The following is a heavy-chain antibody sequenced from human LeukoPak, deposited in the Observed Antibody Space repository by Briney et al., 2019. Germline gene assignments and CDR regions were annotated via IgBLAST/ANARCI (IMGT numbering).Heavy chain of an antibody. Sequence: GSSVKVSCKASGGTFSSYAISWVRQAPGQGLEWMGGIIPIFGTANYAQKFQGRVTITADESTSTAYMELSSLRSEDTAVYYCARGGTAWELLPIDYWGQGTLVTVSS. V-gene: IGHV1-69*01. D-gene: IGHD1-26*01. CDR1: GGTFSSYA. J-gene: IGHJ4*02. CDR2: IIPIFGTA. CDR3: ARGGTAWELLPIDY.